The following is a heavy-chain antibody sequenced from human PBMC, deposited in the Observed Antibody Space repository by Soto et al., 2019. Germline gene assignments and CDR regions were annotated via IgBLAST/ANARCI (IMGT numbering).Heavy chain of an antibody. CDR2: MNPNSGNT. V-gene: IGHV1-8*01. CDR3: ARGGGGATEHWFDP. CDR1: GYTFTSYD. J-gene: IGHJ5*02. Sequence: QVPLVQSGAEVKKPGASVKVSCKASGYTFTSYDINWVRQATGQGLEWMGWMNPNSGNTGYAQKFQGRVTMTRNTSIGTANMGLSSLRSEDTAVYYWARGGGGATEHWFDPWGQGTLVTVSS. D-gene: IGHD4-4*01.